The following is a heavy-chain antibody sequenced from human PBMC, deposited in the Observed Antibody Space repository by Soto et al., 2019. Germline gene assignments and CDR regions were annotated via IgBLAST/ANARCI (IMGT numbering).Heavy chain of an antibody. CDR3: ARHPHWLRGAGGYLRLSWFDP. CDR1: GGSISSSSYY. V-gene: IGHV4-39*01. Sequence: QLQLQESGPGLVKPSETLSLTCTVSGGSISSSSYYWGWIRQPPGKGLEWIGSNSGSTYYNPSLKSRVPVAGETSKNQFPLNRSSVTAADTAVYYWARHPHWLRGAGGYLRLSWFDPWGQGTLVTVSS. D-gene: IGHD3-10*01. CDR2: NSGST. J-gene: IGHJ5*02.